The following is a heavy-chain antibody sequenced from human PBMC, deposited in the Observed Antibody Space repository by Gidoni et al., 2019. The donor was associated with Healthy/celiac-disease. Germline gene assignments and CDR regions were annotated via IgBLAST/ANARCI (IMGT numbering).Heavy chain of an antibody. D-gene: IGHD6-19*01. Sequence: QVQLQESGPGLVKPSQTLSLTCTASGGSISRGSYYWSWIRQPAGKGLEGIGRIYTSGSTNYNPSLKSRVTISVDTSKNQFSLKLSSVTAADTAVYYCARGASPGIAVAGTGFDYWGQGTLVTVSS. CDR1: GGSISRGSYY. J-gene: IGHJ4*02. V-gene: IGHV4-61*02. CDR2: IYTSGST. CDR3: ARGASPGIAVAGTGFDY.